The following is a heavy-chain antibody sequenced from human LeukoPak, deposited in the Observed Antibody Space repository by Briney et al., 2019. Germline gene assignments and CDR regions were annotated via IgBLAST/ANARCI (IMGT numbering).Heavy chain of an antibody. CDR1: GGTFSNYA. Sequence: SVKVSCKASGGTFSNYAISWVRQAPGQGLEWMGGIIPIFGTANYAQKFRGRVTITADKSTRTAYMELSSLRSEDTAVYYCARDARHRYCSSSSCYRGWLDPWGQGTPVTVSS. CDR2: IIPIFGTA. V-gene: IGHV1-69*06. CDR3: ARDARHRYCSSSSCYRGWLDP. J-gene: IGHJ5*02. D-gene: IGHD2-2*01.